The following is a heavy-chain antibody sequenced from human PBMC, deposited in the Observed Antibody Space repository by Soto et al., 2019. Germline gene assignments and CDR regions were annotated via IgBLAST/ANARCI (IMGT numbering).Heavy chain of an antibody. Sequence: QLQLQESGPGLVKPSETLSLTCTVSGGSISSSSYYWGWIRQPPGKGLEWIGSIYYSGSTYYNPSLKSRVTISVDTSKNQFSLKLSSVTAADTAVYYCASGEGLLSFDYWGQGTLVTVSS. J-gene: IGHJ4*02. CDR2: IYYSGST. CDR3: ASGEGLLSFDY. V-gene: IGHV4-39*01. CDR1: GGSISSSSYY. D-gene: IGHD3-10*01.